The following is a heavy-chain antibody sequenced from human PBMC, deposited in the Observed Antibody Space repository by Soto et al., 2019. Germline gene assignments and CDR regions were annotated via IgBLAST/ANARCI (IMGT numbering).Heavy chain of an antibody. J-gene: IGHJ4*02. D-gene: IGHD6-6*01. CDR3: ARVDSSSSGGDY. CDR2: IIPIFGTA. CDR1: GGTFSSYA. V-gene: IGHV1-69*13. Sequence: GASVKVSCKASGGTFSSYAISWVRQAPGQGLEWMGGIIPIFGTANYAQKFQGRVTITADESTSTAYMELSSLRSEDTAVYYCARVDSSSSGGDYWGQGTLVTVSS.